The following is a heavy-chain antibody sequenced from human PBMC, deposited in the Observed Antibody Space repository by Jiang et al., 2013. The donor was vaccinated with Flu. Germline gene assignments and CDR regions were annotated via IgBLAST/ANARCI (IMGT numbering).Heavy chain of an antibody. CDR2: INPSGGST. CDR3: ARRGSSWYAYYGMDV. V-gene: IGHV1-46*01. D-gene: IGHD6-13*01. CDR1: GYTFTSYY. Sequence: GAEVKKPGASVKVSCKASGYTFTSYYMHWVRQALGQGLEWMGIINPSGGSTSYAQKFQGRVTMTRDTSTSTVYMELSSLRSEDTAVYYCARRGSSWYAYYGMDVWGQGTTVTVSS. J-gene: IGHJ6*02.